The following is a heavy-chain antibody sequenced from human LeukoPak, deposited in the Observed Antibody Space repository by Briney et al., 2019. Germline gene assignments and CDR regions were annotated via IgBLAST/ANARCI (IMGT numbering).Heavy chain of an antibody. Sequence: SETLSLTCTVSGGSVSSGSYYWSWIRQPPGKGLEWIGYIYYSGSTNYNPSLKSRVTISVDTSKNQFSLKLSSVTAADTAVYYCARADYSNYVDAFDIWGQGTMVTVSS. V-gene: IGHV4-61*01. CDR2: IYYSGST. CDR3: ARADYSNYVDAFDI. CDR1: GGSVSSGSYY. J-gene: IGHJ3*02. D-gene: IGHD4-11*01.